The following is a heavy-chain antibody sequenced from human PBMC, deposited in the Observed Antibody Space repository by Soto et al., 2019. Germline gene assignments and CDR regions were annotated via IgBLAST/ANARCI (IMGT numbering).Heavy chain of an antibody. CDR2: ISYDGRVK. D-gene: IGHD1-26*01. V-gene: IGHV3-30*04. CDR3: ARHFIVGAPDYFDY. CDR1: GFTFSDYP. J-gene: IGHJ4*02. Sequence: QVQLVESGGGVVQPGRSLSLSCAASGFTFSDYPMHWVRQAPGKGLEWVAVISYDGRVKYYVDSVKGRFTISRDDSKNALKLPMNSLSVDETAGYYCARHFIVGAPDYFDYWGQGTLVTVSS.